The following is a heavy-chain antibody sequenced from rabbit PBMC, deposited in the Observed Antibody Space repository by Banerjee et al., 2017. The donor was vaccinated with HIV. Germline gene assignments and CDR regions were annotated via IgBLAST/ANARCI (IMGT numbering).Heavy chain of an antibody. Sequence: QEQLEESGGDLVKPGASLTLTCTASGFSFSSSYWICWVRQAPGKGLEWIGCIGTSSGNTWYASWAKGRFTISRSTSLNTVDLKMTSLTAADTATYFCARGPGSSRYFNLWGQGTLVTVS. CDR1: GFSFSSSYW. V-gene: IGHV1S43*01. CDR3: ARGPGSSRYFNL. CDR2: IGTSSGNT. J-gene: IGHJ4*01. D-gene: IGHD8-1*01.